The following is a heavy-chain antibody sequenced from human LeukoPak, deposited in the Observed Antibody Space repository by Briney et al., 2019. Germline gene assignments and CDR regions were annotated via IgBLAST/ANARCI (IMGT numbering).Heavy chain of an antibody. J-gene: IGHJ6*03. V-gene: IGHV1-46*03. CDR3: AKGRSDFFAYYYYLDV. D-gene: IGHD2-21*02. CDR2: INPSGGST. Sequence: GASVKVSCEASGYTLTSNYIYWVRQAPGQGLEWMGIINPSGGSTTYAQKFQGRVTMTRDTSTSTVYMELTSLRSEDTAVYYCAKGRSDFFAYYYYLDVWGKGTTVTVSS. CDR1: GYTLTSNY.